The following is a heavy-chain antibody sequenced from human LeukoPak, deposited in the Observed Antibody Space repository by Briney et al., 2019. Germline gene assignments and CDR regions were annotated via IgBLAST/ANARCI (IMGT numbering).Heavy chain of an antibody. CDR3: ARGGVVVVPAARDYYYYYGMDV. D-gene: IGHD2-2*01. V-gene: IGHV4-4*07. Sequence: PSETLSLTCTVSGGSISSYYWSWIRQPAGKGLEWIGRIYTSGSTNYNPSLKGRVTMSVDTSKNQFSLKLSSVTAADTAVYYCARGGVVVVPAARDYYYYYGMDVWGQGTTVTVSS. CDR2: IYTSGST. J-gene: IGHJ6*02. CDR1: GGSISSYY.